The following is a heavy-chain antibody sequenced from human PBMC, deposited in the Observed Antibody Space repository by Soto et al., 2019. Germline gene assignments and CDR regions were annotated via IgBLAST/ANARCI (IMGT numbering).Heavy chain of an antibody. CDR2: ISDSGGTT. J-gene: IGHJ4*02. CDR3: AKLHGPGTYYNFPDY. V-gene: IGHV3-23*01. CDR1: GFTFSTYA. Sequence: PGGSLRLSCAASGFTFSTYAMSWVRQAPGKGLEWVSTISDSGGTTYYAASVKGRFTISRDNSKNTLYLLMNSLSAEDTAPYYCAKLHGPGTYYNFPDYWGQGTLVTVSS. D-gene: IGHD3-10*01.